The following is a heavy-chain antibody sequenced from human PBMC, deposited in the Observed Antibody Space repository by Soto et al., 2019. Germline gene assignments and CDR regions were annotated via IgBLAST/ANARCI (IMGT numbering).Heavy chain of an antibody. CDR1: GGSISSYY. J-gene: IGHJ4*02. Sequence: SETLSLTCTVSGGSISSYYWSWIRQPPGKGLEWIGYIYYSGSTYYNPSLKSRVTISVDTSKNQFSLKLSSVTAADTAVYYCASRSHVLLWFGDPIGGYFDYWGQGTLVTISS. CDR3: ASRSHVLLWFGDPIGGYFDY. D-gene: IGHD3-10*01. CDR2: IYYSGST. V-gene: IGHV4-59*06.